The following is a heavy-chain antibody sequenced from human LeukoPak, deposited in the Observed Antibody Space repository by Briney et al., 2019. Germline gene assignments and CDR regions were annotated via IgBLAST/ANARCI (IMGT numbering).Heavy chain of an antibody. D-gene: IGHD6-19*01. CDR3: TRLSDGWYGDAFDI. Sequence: PGGSLRLSCAASGFTFSGSAVHWVRQASGKGLEWVGRIRSKANSYATAYAASVKGRFTISRDDSKNTAYLQMNSLKTEDTAVYYCTRLSDGWYGDAFDIWGQGTMVTVSS. CDR1: GFTFSGSA. J-gene: IGHJ3*02. CDR2: IRSKANSYAT. V-gene: IGHV3-73*01.